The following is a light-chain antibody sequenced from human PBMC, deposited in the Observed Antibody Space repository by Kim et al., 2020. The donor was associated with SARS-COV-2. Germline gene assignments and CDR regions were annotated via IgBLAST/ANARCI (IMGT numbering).Light chain of an antibody. Sequence: EIVMTQSPATVSVSPGEGATLSCRASQRVSSNLAWYQQKRGQAPRLLIYGASSRATGIPARFTGSGSGTEFTLTISSLQSEDFAVYYCQQNNNWPLTFGGGTKVDIK. V-gene: IGKV3-15*01. CDR1: QRVSSN. J-gene: IGKJ4*01. CDR3: QQNNNWPLT. CDR2: GAS.